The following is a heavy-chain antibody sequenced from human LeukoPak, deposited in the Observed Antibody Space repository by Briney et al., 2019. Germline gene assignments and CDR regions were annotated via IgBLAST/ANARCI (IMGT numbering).Heavy chain of an antibody. CDR3: ARAQEGCSRASCYLEP. CDR2: MHHSGRT. J-gene: IGHJ5*02. Sequence: KPSETLSLTCAISGAPISSTNWWIWVRQPPGKGLEWIGEMHHSGRTNYNPSLKSRITISVDKSKNQVFLRLNSVAAADTALYYCARAQEGCSRASCYLEPWGQGTLVTVSS. CDR1: GAPISSTNW. V-gene: IGHV4-4*02. D-gene: IGHD2-2*01.